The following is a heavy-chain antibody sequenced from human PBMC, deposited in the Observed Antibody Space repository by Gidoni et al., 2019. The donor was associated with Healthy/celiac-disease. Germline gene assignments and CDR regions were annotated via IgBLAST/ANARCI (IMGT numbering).Heavy chain of an antibody. V-gene: IGHV1-3*01. CDR3: ARGWGRVGYCSGGSCYPPNY. J-gene: IGHJ4*02. CDR1: GYTFTSYA. Sequence: SVKVSCKASGYTFTSYAMHWVRQAPGQRLEWMGWINAGNGNTKYSQKFQGRVTITRDTSASTAYMELSSLRSEDTAVYYCARGWGRVGYCSGGSCYPPNYWGQGTLVTVSS. D-gene: IGHD2-15*01. CDR2: INAGNGNT.